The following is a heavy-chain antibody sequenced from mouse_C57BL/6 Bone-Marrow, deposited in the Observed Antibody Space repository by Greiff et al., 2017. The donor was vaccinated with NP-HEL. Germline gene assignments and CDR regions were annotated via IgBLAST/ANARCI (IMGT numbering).Heavy chain of an antibody. CDR1: GFSLTSYG. CDR2: IWSGGST. CDR3: AKLGSWFAY. J-gene: IGHJ3*01. V-gene: IGHV2-2*01. Sequence: VQLQQSGPGLVQPSQSLSITCTVSGFSLTSYGVHWVRQSPGKGLEWLGVIWSGGSTDYNAAFISRLSISKDNSKSQFFFKMNSLQADDTAIYYCAKLGSWFAYWGQGTLVTVSA. D-gene: IGHD4-1*01.